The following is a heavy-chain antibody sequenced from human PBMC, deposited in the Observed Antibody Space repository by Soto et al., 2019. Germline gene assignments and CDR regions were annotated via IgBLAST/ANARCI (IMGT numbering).Heavy chain of an antibody. D-gene: IGHD5-12*01. J-gene: IGHJ5*02. CDR2: ISPYSGNT. CDR1: GYTFTNYD. CDR3: ARVRQRWLHRGGNWFDP. Sequence: ASVKVSCKASGYTFTNYDIGWVRQAPGQGLEWMGWISPYSGNTNYAQKLQDRVTMTTDTSTRTAYMDLRSLRSDDTAVYYCARVRQRWLHRGGNWFDPWGQGTLVTVSS. V-gene: IGHV1-18*01.